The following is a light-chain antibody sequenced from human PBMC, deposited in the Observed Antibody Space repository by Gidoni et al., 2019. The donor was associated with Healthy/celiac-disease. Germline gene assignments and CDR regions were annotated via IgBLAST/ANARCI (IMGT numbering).Light chain of an antibody. Sequence: DIQLTQSPSSLSASVGDRVTITCRASQSISSYLYWYQQNPGKAPKLLIYAASSLPSGVPSRFSGSGSGTDFTLTISSLQPEDFATYYCQQSYSTPRALTFGGGTKVEIK. J-gene: IGKJ4*01. CDR2: AAS. CDR1: QSISSY. V-gene: IGKV1-39*01. CDR3: QQSYSTPRALT.